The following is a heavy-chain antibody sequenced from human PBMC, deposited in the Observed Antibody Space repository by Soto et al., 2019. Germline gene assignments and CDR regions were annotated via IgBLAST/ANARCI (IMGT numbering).Heavy chain of an antibody. Sequence: SETLSLTCAVYGGSFSGYYWSWIRQPPGKGLEWIGEINHSGSTNYNPSLKSRVTISVDTSKNQFSLKLSSVTAADTAVYYCARGRGYCSSTSCYYYYGMDVWGQGTTVTVSS. J-gene: IGHJ6*02. CDR2: INHSGST. CDR3: ARGRGYCSSTSCYYYYGMDV. V-gene: IGHV4-34*01. CDR1: GGSFSGYY. D-gene: IGHD2-2*01.